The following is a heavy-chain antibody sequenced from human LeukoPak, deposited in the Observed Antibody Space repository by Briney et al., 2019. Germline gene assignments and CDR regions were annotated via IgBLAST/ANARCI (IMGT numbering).Heavy chain of an antibody. CDR1: GFTFSSYS. V-gene: IGHV3-23*01. D-gene: IGHD2-2*01. J-gene: IGHJ4*02. Sequence: GGSLRLSCAASGFTFSSYSMRWVRQAPGTGLEWVSAISGSGGSTYYAESVRGRFTISRDNSKNTLYLQRNSLRAEDTAVYYCAKCQDIVVVPDPYFDYWGQGTLVTVSS. CDR3: AKCQDIVVVPDPYFDY. CDR2: ISGSGGST.